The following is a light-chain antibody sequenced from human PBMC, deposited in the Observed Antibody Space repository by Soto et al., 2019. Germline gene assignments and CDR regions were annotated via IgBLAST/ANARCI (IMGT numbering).Light chain of an antibody. Sequence: EIVLTQSPGTLSLSPGERATLSCRASQSVSSSYLAWYQQKPGQAPRLLIYGASSRATGIPDRFSGSGSGTDFPLTISRLESEDFAVYYCQQYGNSPLTFGQGTKVEIK. CDR2: GAS. CDR3: QQYGNSPLT. CDR1: QSVSSSY. V-gene: IGKV3-20*01. J-gene: IGKJ1*01.